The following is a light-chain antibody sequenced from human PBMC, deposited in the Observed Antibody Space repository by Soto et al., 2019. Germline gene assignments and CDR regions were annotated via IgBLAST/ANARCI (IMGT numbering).Light chain of an antibody. CDR1: QSISTN. V-gene: IGKV3-11*01. CDR2: DAS. Sequence: EIVLTQSPGTLSLSPGERATLSRRASQSISTNLAWYQHKPGQAPRLLIFDASTRATGIPARFSGSGSGTDFTLTISSLEPEDFAVYYCQQRNNWPPVTFGQGTRLEIK. J-gene: IGKJ5*01. CDR3: QQRNNWPPVT.